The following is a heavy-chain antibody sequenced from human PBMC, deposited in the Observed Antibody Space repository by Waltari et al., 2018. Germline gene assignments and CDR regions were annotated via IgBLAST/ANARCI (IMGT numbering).Heavy chain of an antibody. Sequence: QVQLVESGGGVVQSGRALRLSCVASGFTFDSYGMCWVRQAPGKALEWVALIWFDGSAKYYADSVKGRFTVSRDNSKNTFYLQLNSLRAEDTAVYYCARDMHSSSSALGWLDPWGQGTLVTVSS. CDR3: ARDMHSSSSALGWLDP. CDR1: GFTFDSYG. D-gene: IGHD6-6*01. V-gene: IGHV3-33*01. CDR2: IWFDGSAK. J-gene: IGHJ5*02.